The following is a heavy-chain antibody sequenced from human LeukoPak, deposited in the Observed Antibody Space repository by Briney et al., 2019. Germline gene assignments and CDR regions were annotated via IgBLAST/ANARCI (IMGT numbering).Heavy chain of an antibody. CDR2: ISSSGSTI. V-gene: IGHV3-11*01. CDR1: GFTFSDYY. J-gene: IGHJ5*02. CDR3: ARTIAYCGGDCSPGWFGH. Sequence: GGSLRLSCAASGFTFSDYYMSWIRQAPGKGLEWVSYISSSGSTIYYADSVKGRFTISRDNAKNSLYLQMNSLRAEDTAVYYCARTIAYCGGDCSPGWFGHWGQGTLVIVSS. D-gene: IGHD2-21*02.